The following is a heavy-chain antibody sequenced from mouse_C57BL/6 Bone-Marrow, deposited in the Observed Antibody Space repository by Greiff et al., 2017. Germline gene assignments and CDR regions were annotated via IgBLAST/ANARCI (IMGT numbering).Heavy chain of an antibody. CDR2: IYPGSGST. CDR1: GYTFTSYW. J-gene: IGHJ2*01. CDR3: AREGKFITTVVPFDY. V-gene: IGHV1-55*01. Sequence: QVQLQQPGAELVKPGASVKMSCKASGYTFTSYWITWVKPRPGQGLEWIGDIYPGSGSTNYNEKFTSKATLTVDTSSSTAYMQHSSLTSEDTAVYYCAREGKFITTVVPFDYWGQGTTLTVSS. D-gene: IGHD1-1*01.